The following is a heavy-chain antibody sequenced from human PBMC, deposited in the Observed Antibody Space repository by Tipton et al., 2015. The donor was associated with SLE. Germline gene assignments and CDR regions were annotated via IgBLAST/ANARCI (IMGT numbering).Heavy chain of an antibody. J-gene: IGHJ5*02. CDR3: ARVTELLWFGEARGWFDP. D-gene: IGHD3-10*01. Sequence: TLSLTCAVYGGSFSSYYWGWIRQPPGKGLEWIGSIYYSGSTYYNPSLKSRVTISVDTSKNQFSLKLSSVTAADTAVYYCARVTELLWFGEARGWFDPWGQGTLVTVSS. CDR2: IYYSGST. V-gene: IGHV4-34*01. CDR1: GGSFSSYY.